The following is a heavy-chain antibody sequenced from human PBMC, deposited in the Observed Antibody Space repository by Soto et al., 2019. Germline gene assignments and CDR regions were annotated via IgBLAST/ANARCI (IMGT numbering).Heavy chain of an antibody. Sequence: PGGSLRLSCAASAFTVRSNYISWVRQAPGKGLEWVSAISSDGGTYYTDSVKGRFTISRDNSKNTLYLQMNSLTAEDTAVYYCARDVIAVAGSADYWGQGTLVTVSS. CDR3: ARDVIAVAGSADY. CDR1: AFTVRSNY. D-gene: IGHD6-19*01. V-gene: IGHV3-53*01. CDR2: ISSDGGT. J-gene: IGHJ4*02.